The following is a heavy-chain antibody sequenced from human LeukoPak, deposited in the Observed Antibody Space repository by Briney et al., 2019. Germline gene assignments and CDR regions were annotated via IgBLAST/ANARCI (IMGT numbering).Heavy chain of an antibody. Sequence: PGGSLRLSCVASGFNFYDYAMHWVRQGPGKGLEWVSGINWSSNTVVYGDSVKGRFTISRDNARSSLYLQMNSLTAEDTALYYCAKGIEATIPYCFDSWGQGTLVTVSS. CDR1: GFNFYDYA. D-gene: IGHD5-12*01. V-gene: IGHV3-9*01. CDR2: INWSSNTV. CDR3: AKGIEATIPYCFDS. J-gene: IGHJ4*02.